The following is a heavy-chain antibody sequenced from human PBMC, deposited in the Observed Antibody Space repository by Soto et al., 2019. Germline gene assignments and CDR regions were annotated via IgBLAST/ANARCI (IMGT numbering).Heavy chain of an antibody. Sequence: AETLSLTCAVYGGSFSGYFWNWVRQPPGKGLEWIGEINHSGSTKYNPSLKSRVTLSVDTPKNQFYLRVFSVTAADTAVYYCARDLSIYYYGTEVWGKGDTVNVSS. J-gene: IGHJ6*04. V-gene: IGHV4-34*01. CDR2: INHSGST. CDR3: ARDLSIYYYGTEV. CDR1: GGSFSGYF.